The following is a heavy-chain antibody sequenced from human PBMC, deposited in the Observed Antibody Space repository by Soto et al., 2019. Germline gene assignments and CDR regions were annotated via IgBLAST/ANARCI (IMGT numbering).Heavy chain of an antibody. D-gene: IGHD2-2*01. CDR1: GFTFSNYW. V-gene: IGHV3-23*01. Sequence: GGSLRLSCAASGFTFSNYWMHWVRQAPGKGLEWVSAISGSGGSTYYADSVKGRFTISRDNSKNTLYLQMNSLRAEDTAVYYCANKGSFPVPAAMGAEGYWGQGTLVTVSS. J-gene: IGHJ4*02. CDR3: ANKGSFPVPAAMGAEGY. CDR2: ISGSGGST.